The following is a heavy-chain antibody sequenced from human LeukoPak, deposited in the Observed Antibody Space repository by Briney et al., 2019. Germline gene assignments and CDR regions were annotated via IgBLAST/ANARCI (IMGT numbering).Heavy chain of an antibody. CDR2: INHSGST. D-gene: IGHD3-22*01. Sequence: MSSETLSLTCAVYGGSFSGYYWSWIRQPPGKGLEWIGEINHSGSTNYNPSLKSRVTISVDTSKNQFSLKLSSMTAADTAVYYCARVVPSITMIVVGYDAFDIWAKGQWSPSLQ. CDR1: GGSFSGYY. CDR3: ARVVPSITMIVVGYDAFDI. V-gene: IGHV4-34*01. J-gene: IGHJ3*02.